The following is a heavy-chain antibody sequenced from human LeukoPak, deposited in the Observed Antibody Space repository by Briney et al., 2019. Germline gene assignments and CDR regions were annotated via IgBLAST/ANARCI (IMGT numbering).Heavy chain of an antibody. V-gene: IGHV1-8*01. CDR3: AREAVSNQYSSSWYYYYYYGMDV. CDR1: GYTFTSYD. J-gene: IGHJ6*02. CDR2: MNPNSGNT. Sequence: GASVKVSCKASGYTFTSYDINWVRQATGQGLEWMGWMNPNSGNTGYAQKFQGRVTMTRNTSISTAYMELSSLRSEDTAVYYCAREAVSNQYSSSWYYYYYYGMDVWGQGTTVTVSS. D-gene: IGHD6-13*01.